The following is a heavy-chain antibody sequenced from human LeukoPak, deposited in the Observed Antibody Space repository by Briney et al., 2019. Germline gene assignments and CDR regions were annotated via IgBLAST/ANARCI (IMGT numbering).Heavy chain of an antibody. J-gene: IGHJ4*02. CDR3: AKIATPIWFGELLYYFDY. Sequence: GGSLRLSCAASGFTFSSYAMSWVRQAPGKGLEWVSAISGSGGSTYYADSVKGRFTISRDNSKNTLYLQMNSLRAEDTAVYYCAKIATPIWFGELLYYFDYWGQGTLVTVSS. CDR1: GFTFSSYA. CDR2: ISGSGGST. V-gene: IGHV3-23*01. D-gene: IGHD3-10*01.